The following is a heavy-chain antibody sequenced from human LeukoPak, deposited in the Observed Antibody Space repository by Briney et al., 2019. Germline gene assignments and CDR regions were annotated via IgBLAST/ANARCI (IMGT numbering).Heavy chain of an antibody. CDR2: ISGSGGST. Sequence: PGGSLRLSCAASGFTFSSYVMSWVRQAPGKGLEWVSAISGSGGSTYYADSVKGRFTISRDNSKNTLYLQMNSLRAEDTAVYYCAKRSRSWYASCHYWGQGTLVTVSS. CDR1: GFTFSSYV. D-gene: IGHD6-13*01. V-gene: IGHV3-23*01. J-gene: IGHJ4*02. CDR3: AKRSRSWYASCHY.